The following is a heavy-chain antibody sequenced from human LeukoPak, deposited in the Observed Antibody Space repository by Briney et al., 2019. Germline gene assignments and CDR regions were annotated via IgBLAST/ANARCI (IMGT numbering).Heavy chain of an antibody. J-gene: IGHJ4*02. CDR1: GFTFSSYA. CDR2: ISGGAGPT. CDR3: AKDRRSGASWGPFDY. Sequence: PGGSLRLSCAASGFTFSSYAMSWVRRTPGKGLEWVSTISGGAGPTYYADSVKGRFTISRGNSKNTLYLQMDSPRAEDTAIYYCAKDRRSGASWGPFDYWGQGTLVTVSS. D-gene: IGHD1-26*01. V-gene: IGHV3-23*01.